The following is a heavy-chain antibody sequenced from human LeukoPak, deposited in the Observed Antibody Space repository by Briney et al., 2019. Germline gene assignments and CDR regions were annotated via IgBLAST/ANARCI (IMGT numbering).Heavy chain of an antibody. CDR3: AKDRLAAAGQFDY. V-gene: IGHV3-30*18. CDR1: GFTFSSYG. J-gene: IGHJ4*02. Sequence: PGRSLRLSCAASGFTFSSYGMHWVRQAPGKGLEWVAVISYDGSNKYYAGSVKGRFTISRDNSKNTLYLQMNSLRAEDTAVYYCAKDRLAAAGQFDYWGQGTLVTVSS. CDR2: ISYDGSNK. D-gene: IGHD6-13*01.